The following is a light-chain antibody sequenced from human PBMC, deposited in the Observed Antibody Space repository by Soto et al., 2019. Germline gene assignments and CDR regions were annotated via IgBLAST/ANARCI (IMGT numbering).Light chain of an antibody. CDR3: QQSYSTPIT. CDR2: AAS. V-gene: IGKV1-39*01. Sequence: DIQMTQSPSSLSASVGDRVTITCRASQSISSYLNWYQQKPGKAPKLLIYAASSLKSGVPSRFSGSGSGTDFTLTISSLQSEDFATYYFQQSYSTPITFGQVTRLEIK. CDR1: QSISSY. J-gene: IGKJ5*01.